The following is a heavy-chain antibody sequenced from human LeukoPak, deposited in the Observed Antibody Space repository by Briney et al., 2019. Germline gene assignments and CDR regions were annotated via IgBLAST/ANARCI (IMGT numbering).Heavy chain of an antibody. CDR3: AKDLGDSSSWSYYYYYGMDV. Sequence: GGSLRLSCAASGFTFSSYGMHWVRQAPGKGLEWVAVISYDGSNKYYADSVKGRFTISRDNSKNTLYLQMNSRRAEDTAVYYCAKDLGDSSSWSYYYYYGMDVWGQGTTVTVSS. J-gene: IGHJ6*02. V-gene: IGHV3-30*18. D-gene: IGHD6-13*01. CDR2: ISYDGSNK. CDR1: GFTFSSYG.